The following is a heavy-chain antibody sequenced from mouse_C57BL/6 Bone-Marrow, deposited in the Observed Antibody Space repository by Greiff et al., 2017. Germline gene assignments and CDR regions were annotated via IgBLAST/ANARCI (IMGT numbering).Heavy chain of an antibody. CDR2: ILPGSGST. Sequence: VQLQQSGAELMKPGASVKLSCKATGYTFTGYGIEWVKQRPGHGLEWIGAILPGSGSTNYNEKFKGKATFTADTSSNTAYMQLSSLTAEGSAIYDCARAGYDGDWGYFDYWGQGTTLTVSS. V-gene: IGHV1-9*01. D-gene: IGHD2-3*01. CDR1: GYTFTGYG. J-gene: IGHJ2*01. CDR3: ARAGYDGDWGYFDY.